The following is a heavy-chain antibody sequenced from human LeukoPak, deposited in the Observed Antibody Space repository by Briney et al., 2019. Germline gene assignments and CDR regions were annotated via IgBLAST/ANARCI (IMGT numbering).Heavy chain of an antibody. J-gene: IGHJ4*02. CDR1: GYTFTSYG. D-gene: IGHD3-10*01. Sequence: ASVKVSCKASGYTFTSYGISWVRQAPGQGLEWMGWISAYNGNTNYAQKLQGRVTMTTDTSTSTAYMELRSLRSGDTAVYYCARAPYYYGSGTPADYWGQGTLVTVSS. CDR3: ARAPYYYGSGTPADY. V-gene: IGHV1-18*01. CDR2: ISAYNGNT.